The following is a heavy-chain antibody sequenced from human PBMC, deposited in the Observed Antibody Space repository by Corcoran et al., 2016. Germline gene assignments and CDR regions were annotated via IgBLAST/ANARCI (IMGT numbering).Heavy chain of an antibody. CDR3: ARVSREAPYAFDI. CDR1: AGSISSYY. Sequence: QVQLVESGAGVVKPSETLSVTCSVSAGSISSYYWRWIRQPPGQGLEWIGYIYYGGSTNYNPSIKSRVTISLDNSKNQFTLKLNTVTAADTAVYYCARVSREAPYAFDIWGHGTLVTVSS. V-gene: IGHV4-59*01. CDR2: IYYGGST. J-gene: IGHJ3*02.